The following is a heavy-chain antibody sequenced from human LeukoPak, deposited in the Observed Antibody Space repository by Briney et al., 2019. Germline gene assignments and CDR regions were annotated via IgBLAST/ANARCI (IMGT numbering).Heavy chain of an antibody. V-gene: IGHV4-4*07. D-gene: IGHD6-19*01. CDR3: AREGSSDWYCPLDY. CDR2: IYSSGST. Sequence: PSETLSLTCTVSGGSISDSYWSWLRQPAGKGLEWIGRIYSSGSTNYNSSLKSRVTMSVDTSKNQFSLKLSSVTAADTAVYYCAREGSSDWYCPLDYWGQGTLVTVSS. J-gene: IGHJ4*02. CDR1: GGSISDSY.